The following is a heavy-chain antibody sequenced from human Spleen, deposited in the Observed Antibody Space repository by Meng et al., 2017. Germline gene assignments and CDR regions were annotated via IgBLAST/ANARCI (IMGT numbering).Heavy chain of an antibody. J-gene: IGHJ3*02. CDR3: ARDQGMYYYGSGSYYKSPHERGFDI. D-gene: IGHD3-10*01. CDR2: IYYSGST. V-gene: IGHV4-61*10. Sequence: SETLSLTCTVSGGSISSGSYYWSWIRQPAGKGLEWIGYIYYSGSTNYNPSLKSRVTISVDTSKNQFSLKLSSVTAADTAVYYCARDQGMYYYGSGSYYKSPHERGFDIWGQGTMVTVSS. CDR1: GGSISSGSYY.